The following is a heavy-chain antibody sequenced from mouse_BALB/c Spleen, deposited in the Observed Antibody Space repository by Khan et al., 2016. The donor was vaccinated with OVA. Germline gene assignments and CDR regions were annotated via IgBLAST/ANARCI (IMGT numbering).Heavy chain of an antibody. CDR1: GFTFSTYG. D-gene: IGHD1-1*01. CDR2: INTGGSYT. V-gene: IGHV5-6*01. J-gene: IGHJ3*01. CDR3: ARLAYYYNSEGFAY. Sequence: VQLKESGGDFVRPGGSLKLSCAASGFTFSTYGMSWVRQTPDKRLEWVATINTGGSYTYYPASVKGRFTISRDNAKNTLYLQLSSLKSEDTAIYYCARLAYYYNSEGFAYWGQGTLGTVSA.